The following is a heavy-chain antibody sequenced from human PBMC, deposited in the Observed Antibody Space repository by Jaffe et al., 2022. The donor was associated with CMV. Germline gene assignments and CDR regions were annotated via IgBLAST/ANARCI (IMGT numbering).Heavy chain of an antibody. V-gene: IGHV3-21*01. Sequence: DVQLVESGGGLVKPGGSLRLSCAASGFIFRSFNMNWVRQAPGKGLEWVAYISVTSHYISYADSVKGRFTVSRDNAENSLYLHMNSLRADDTAVYYCARDGLGSYNWNDAASPSYNWFDPWGQGTLVTVLS. CDR2: ISVTSHYI. D-gene: IGHD1-1*01. J-gene: IGHJ5*02. CDR3: ARDGLGSYNWNDAASPSYNWFDP. CDR1: GFIFRSFN.